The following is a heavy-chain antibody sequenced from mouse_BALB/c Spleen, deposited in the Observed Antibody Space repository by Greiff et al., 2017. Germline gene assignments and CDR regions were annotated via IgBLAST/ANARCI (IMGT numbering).Heavy chain of an antibody. V-gene: IGHV2-9*02. CDR2: IWAGGST. Sequence: VKLEESGPGLVAPSQSLSITCTGSGFSLTGYGVHWVRQPPGKGLEWLGVIWAGGSTNYNSALMSRLSISKDNSKSQVFLTMNSLQTDDTAMYYCARAGFAYWGQGTLVTVSA. J-gene: IGHJ3*01. CDR1: GFSLTGYG. CDR3: ARAGFAY.